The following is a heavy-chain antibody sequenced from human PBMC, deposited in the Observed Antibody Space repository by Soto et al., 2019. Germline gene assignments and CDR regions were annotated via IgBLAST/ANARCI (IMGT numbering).Heavy chain of an antibody. CDR1: GASISGFY. J-gene: IGHJ5*02. D-gene: IGHD1-1*01. CDR2: IYATWTT. Sequence: KPSETLSLTCTVSGASISGFYWSWIRTSAGKGLEWIGRIYATWTTEYNPSLKSRVMMSVDTSKRQFSLKLRSVTAADTAVYYCVRDGTKTLRDWFDPWGQGISVTVSS. V-gene: IGHV4-4*07. CDR3: VRDGTKTLRDWFDP.